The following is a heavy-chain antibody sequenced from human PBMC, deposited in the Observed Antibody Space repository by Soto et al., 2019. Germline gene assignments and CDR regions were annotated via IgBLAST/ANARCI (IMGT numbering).Heavy chain of an antibody. CDR2: IYPGDSDT. CDR3: ARTTSSSGYSPFGP. J-gene: IGHJ5*02. D-gene: IGHD6-6*01. Sequence: VKSTKISSQGARDRFSNYWIGSVRQMPGKGLEWMAIIYPGDSDTRYSPSFQGQVTVSADKSISTAYLQWSSLKASDTAIYFCARTTSSSGYSPFGPWGQGTPVTVSS. CDR1: RDRFSNYW. V-gene: IGHV5-51*01.